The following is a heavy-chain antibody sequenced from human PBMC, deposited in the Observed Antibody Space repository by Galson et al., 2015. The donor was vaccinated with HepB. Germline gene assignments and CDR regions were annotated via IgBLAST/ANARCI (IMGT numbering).Heavy chain of an antibody. CDR2: IRASGDST. J-gene: IGHJ4*02. Sequence: SLRLSCAASGFTFSSHAMSWVRQAPGEGLEWVSTIRASGDSTWYADSVKGRFTISRDNSKNTLYLQMNSLRDEDTALYYCAKEWDDILTGYISWGQGTLVTVSS. CDR3: AKEWDDILTGYIS. V-gene: IGHV3-23*01. CDR1: GFTFSSHA. D-gene: IGHD3-9*01.